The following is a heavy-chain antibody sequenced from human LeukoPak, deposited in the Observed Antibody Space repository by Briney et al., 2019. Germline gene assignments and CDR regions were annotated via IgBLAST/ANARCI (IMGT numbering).Heavy chain of an antibody. Sequence: LPGGSLRLSCAASGFTFSSYWMSWVRQAPGKGLEWVANIKQDGSEKYYVDSVKGRFTISRDNAKNSLYLQMNSLRAEDTAVYYCARDRWGWYDPTIFDYWGQGTLVTVSS. CDR2: IKQDGSEK. V-gene: IGHV3-7*01. CDR3: ARDRWGWYDPTIFDY. D-gene: IGHD6-19*01. CDR1: GFTFSSYW. J-gene: IGHJ4*02.